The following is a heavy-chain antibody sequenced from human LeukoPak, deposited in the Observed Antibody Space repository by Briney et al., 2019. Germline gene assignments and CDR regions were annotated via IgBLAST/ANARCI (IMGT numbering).Heavy chain of an antibody. D-gene: IGHD2-15*01. CDR1: GYTFTSYG. Sequence: SVKVSCRASGYTFTSYGTSWVRQAPGQGLEWMGGIIPIFGTANYAQKFQGRVTITADESTSTAYMELSSLRSEDTAVYYCARVGYCSGGSCYHNWFDPWGQGTLVTVSS. CDR3: ARVGYCSGGSCYHNWFDP. CDR2: IIPIFGTA. V-gene: IGHV1-69*13. J-gene: IGHJ5*02.